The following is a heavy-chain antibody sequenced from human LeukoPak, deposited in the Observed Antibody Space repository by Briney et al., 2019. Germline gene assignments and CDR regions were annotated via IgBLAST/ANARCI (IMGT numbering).Heavy chain of an antibody. CDR3: ARGFGVSHRPRRTDKYYFDY. V-gene: IGHV1-69*05. Sequence: SVKVSCKASGGTFSSYAISWVRQAPGQGLEWMGGIIPIFGTAIYAQKFQGRVTITTDESTSTAYMELSSLRSEDTAVYYCARGFGVSHRPRRTDKYYFDYWGQGTLVTVSS. J-gene: IGHJ4*02. CDR1: GGTFSSYA. CDR2: IIPIFGTA. D-gene: IGHD3-3*01.